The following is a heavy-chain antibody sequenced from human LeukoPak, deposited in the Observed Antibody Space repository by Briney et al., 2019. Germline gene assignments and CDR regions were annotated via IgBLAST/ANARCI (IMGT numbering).Heavy chain of an antibody. D-gene: IGHD2-15*01. CDR1: GFTFSSFA. CDR3: AKGISRYCSGGTCYFDY. Sequence: PGGSLRLSCAASGFTFSSFAMRWVRQAPGKGLEWVSGISGSGSSTYYADSVKGQFTISRDNSKNTLFLQMNSLRAEDTALHYCAKGISRYCSGGTCYFDYWGQGTLVTVSS. V-gene: IGHV3-23*01. J-gene: IGHJ4*02. CDR2: ISGSGSST.